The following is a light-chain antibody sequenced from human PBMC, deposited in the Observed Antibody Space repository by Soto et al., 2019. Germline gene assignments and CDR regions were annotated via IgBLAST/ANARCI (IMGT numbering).Light chain of an antibody. CDR3: SSRGGARHSL. CDR2: DVT. Sequence: QSALTQPPSASGSLGQSVTISCTGTTSDYVSWYQQYPGKAPKLMIYDVTKRPSGVPDRFSGSKSGTTASLTVSGLQAEDEADCCCSSRGGARHSLFGGGTKVTVL. V-gene: IGLV2-8*01. CDR1: TSDY. J-gene: IGLJ2*01.